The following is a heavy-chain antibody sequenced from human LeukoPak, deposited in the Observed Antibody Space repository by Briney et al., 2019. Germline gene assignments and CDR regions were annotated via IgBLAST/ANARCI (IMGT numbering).Heavy chain of an antibody. CDR3: ARVVGTHYDFWSGYYPHWFDP. J-gene: IGHJ5*02. Sequence: VKVSCKASGGTFSSYAISWVRQAPGRGLEWMGGIIPIFGTANYAQKFQGRVTITADESTSTAYMELSSLRSEDTAVYYCARVVGTHYDFWSGYYPHWFDPWGQGTLVTVSS. CDR1: GGTFSSYA. CDR2: IIPIFGTA. D-gene: IGHD3-3*01. V-gene: IGHV1-69*13.